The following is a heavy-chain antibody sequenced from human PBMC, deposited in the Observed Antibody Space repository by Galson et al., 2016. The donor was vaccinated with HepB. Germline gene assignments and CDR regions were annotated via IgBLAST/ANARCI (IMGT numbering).Heavy chain of an antibody. D-gene: IGHD2-8*01. CDR2: VNPSGGST. J-gene: IGHJ5*02. CDR3: ARDRGGYCPNGVCNAMGWFDP. Sequence: SVKVSCKASGYTFTSYSMHWVRQAPGQGLEWMGIVNPSGGSTTYAQKFQGGVTITRDSSTRTVYMEMSSLRSEDTAVYYCARDRGGYCPNGVCNAMGWFDPGGQGTLVIVSS. V-gene: IGHV1-46*01. CDR1: GYTFTSYS.